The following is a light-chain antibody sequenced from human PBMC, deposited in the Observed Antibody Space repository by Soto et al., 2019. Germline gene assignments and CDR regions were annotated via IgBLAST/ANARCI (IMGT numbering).Light chain of an antibody. CDR1: RDVGSD. Sequence: QMTPSPSSLSASVCEQLIITCRESRDVGSDVSWYQQKPGQAPKLLIYAASNLYTGVPSRFSGSGSGTDFTLTISSLEPEDFAVYYCQQRSNWPLTFGQGTRLEI. J-gene: IGKJ5*01. V-gene: IGKV1-17*01. CDR3: QQRSNWPLT. CDR2: AAS.